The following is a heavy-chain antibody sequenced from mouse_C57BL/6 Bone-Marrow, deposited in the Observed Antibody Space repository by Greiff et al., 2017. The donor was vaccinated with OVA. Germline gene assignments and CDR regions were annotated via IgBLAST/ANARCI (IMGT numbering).Heavy chain of an antibody. Sequence: EVHLVEPGAGLVQPGGSLKLSCAASGFTFSDFYMYWIRQTPEKRLEWVADISNGGGSTYYPDTVKGRFTISRDKAENTLYLQMSRLKSEDTAMYCCASIGAMNYWGQGASVTVSS. CDR1: GFTFSDFY. J-gene: IGHJ4*01. V-gene: IGHV5-12*01. CDR2: ISNGGGST. CDR3: ASIGAMNY.